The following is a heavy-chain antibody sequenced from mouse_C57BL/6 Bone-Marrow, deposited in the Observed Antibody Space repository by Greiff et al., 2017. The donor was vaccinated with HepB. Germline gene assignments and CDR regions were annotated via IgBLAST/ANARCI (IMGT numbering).Heavy chain of an antibody. Sequence: VQLVESGPGLVQPSQHLSITCTVSGFSLPSYGVHWVRQSPGKGLEWLGVIWSGGSTDYNAAFIFRLSISKDNSKSQVFFKMNSLQADDTAIYYCARMGFSDFDVWGTGTTVTVSS. CDR1: GFSLPSYG. D-gene: IGHD2-3*01. V-gene: IGHV2-2*01. J-gene: IGHJ1*03. CDR2: IWSGGST. CDR3: ARMGFSDFDV.